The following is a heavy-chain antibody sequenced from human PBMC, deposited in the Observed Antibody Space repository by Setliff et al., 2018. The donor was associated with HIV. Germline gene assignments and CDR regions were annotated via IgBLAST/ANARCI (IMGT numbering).Heavy chain of an antibody. J-gene: IGHJ6*03. CDR2: FYYNGDS. V-gene: IGHV4-39*02. CDR3: ARDRGGAAAGGYYYMDV. D-gene: IGHD6-13*01. Sequence: SETLSLTCTVSGDSVNDRSYFWGWIRQPPGKGLEWIGTFYYNGDSRYNPSLKSRVTISVDTSKNQFSLNLSSVTAADTAVYYCARDRGGAAAGGYYYMDVWGKGTTVTVSS. CDR1: GDSVNDRSYF.